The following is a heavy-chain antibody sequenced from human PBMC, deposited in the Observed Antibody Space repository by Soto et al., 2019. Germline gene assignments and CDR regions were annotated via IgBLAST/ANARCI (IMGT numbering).Heavy chain of an antibody. CDR3: ARERPSSGYAGCFDI. Sequence: QVQLVESGGGVVQPGKSLRLSCAASGFALSNAIIHWVRQTPGNGLEWVALISHDGKNKQYADSVKGRFTISKDDSENLVLVEVDSLQIQDSAIYYCARERPSSGYAGCFDIWGQGTLVTVSS. V-gene: IGHV3-30*03. CDR1: GFALSNAI. CDR2: ISHDGKNK. J-gene: IGHJ3*02. D-gene: IGHD3-22*01.